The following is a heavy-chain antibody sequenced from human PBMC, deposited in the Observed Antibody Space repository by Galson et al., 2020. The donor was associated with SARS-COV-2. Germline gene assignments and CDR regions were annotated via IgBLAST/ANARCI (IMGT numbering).Heavy chain of an antibody. D-gene: IGHD1-26*01. CDR2: MYDGGTT. Sequence: SQTLSLTCAVSGGSISSGGYSWSWIRQPPGKGLEWIGYMYDGGTTYYNPSLKSRVTISVDRSKNQFSLKLSSVTAADTAVYYCARRRELLYFYCYDMDGWGQGTTVTVSS. J-gene: IGHJ6*02. CDR1: GGSISSGGYS. V-gene: IGHV4-30-2*01. CDR3: ARRRELLYFYCYDMDG.